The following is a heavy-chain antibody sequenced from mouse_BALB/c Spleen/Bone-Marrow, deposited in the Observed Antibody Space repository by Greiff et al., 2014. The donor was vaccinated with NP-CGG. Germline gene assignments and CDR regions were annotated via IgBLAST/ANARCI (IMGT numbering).Heavy chain of an antibody. CDR3: GRYGYDAMDF. CDR2: IHPYNGDT. CDR1: GSSFTDYF. V-gene: IGHV1-37*01. D-gene: IGHD1-1*02. Sequence: EVKLQESGPELVKPGASVKLSCRASGSSFTDYFINWVKQSHGKSLEWIGRIHPYNGDTFYNQKFKVKATLTVDKSSNTARMELLSLTSEDSAVYYCGRYGYDAMDFWGQGTSVTVSS. J-gene: IGHJ4*01.